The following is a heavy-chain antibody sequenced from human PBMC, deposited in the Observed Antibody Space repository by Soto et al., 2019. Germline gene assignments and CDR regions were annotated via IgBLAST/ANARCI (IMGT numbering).Heavy chain of an antibody. D-gene: IGHD6-13*01. CDR3: AKEIAASDTLWLDP. CDR1: GFTLNYYA. Sequence: LRLSCAASGFTLNYYAINWVRQAPGKGLEWVSAITSTGDTYYVDSVKGRFTISRDNSKNTLYLQMNSLRAEDTAVYYCAKEIAASDTLWLDPWGQGTLVTVSS. V-gene: IGHV3-23*01. CDR2: ITSTGDT. J-gene: IGHJ5*02.